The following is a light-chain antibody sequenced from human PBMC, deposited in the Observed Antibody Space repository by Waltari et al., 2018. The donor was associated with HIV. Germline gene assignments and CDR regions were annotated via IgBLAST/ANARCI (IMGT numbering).Light chain of an antibody. CDR3: QSYDISLSVI. V-gene: IGLV1-40*01. CDR1: SSNTGAGYG. CDR2: TTN. Sequence: QSVLTQPPSVSGAPGQRVTIPCPGSSSNTGAGYGLHWHQRLPGSAPKLLIYTTNIRPSGVPDRFSGSRSGTSASLAITGLQADDEGDYYCQSYDISLSVIFGGGTKLTVL. J-gene: IGLJ2*01.